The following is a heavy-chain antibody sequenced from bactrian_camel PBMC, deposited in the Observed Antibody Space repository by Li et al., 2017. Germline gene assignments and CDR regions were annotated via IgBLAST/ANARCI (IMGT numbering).Heavy chain of an antibody. CDR1: GDIYSINC. D-gene: IGHD3*01. V-gene: IGHV3-2*01. Sequence: HVQLVESGGGLVQPGGSLRLSCAASGDIYSINCMGWVRQAPGKGLEWVSSIYGDGSNTYYADSVKGRFTISRDNAKNTVYLQMNSLKPEDTAVYSCVSAEWWPSIYGYNYWATKGEVRGPRSPSP. J-gene: IGHJ4*01. CDR2: IYGDGSNT.